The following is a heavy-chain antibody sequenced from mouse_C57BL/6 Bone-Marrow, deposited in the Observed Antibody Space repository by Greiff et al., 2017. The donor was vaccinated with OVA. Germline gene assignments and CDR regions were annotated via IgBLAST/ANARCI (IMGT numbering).Heavy chain of an antibody. Sequence: EVQLVESGGGLVKPGGSLKLSCAASGFTFSSYAMSWVRQTPEKRLEWVATISDGGSYTYYPDNVKGRFTISRDNAKNNLYLQMSHLKSEDTAMYYCARMRDYPWFAYWGQGTLVTVSA. CDR1: GFTFSSYA. V-gene: IGHV5-4*01. CDR2: ISDGGSYT. J-gene: IGHJ3*01. CDR3: ARMRDYPWFAY. D-gene: IGHD2-4*01.